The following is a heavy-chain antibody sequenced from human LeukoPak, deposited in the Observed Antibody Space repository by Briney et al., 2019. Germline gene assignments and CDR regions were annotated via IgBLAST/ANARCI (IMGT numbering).Heavy chain of an antibody. V-gene: IGHV4-34*01. J-gene: IGHJ4*02. CDR1: GDSISSYS. Sequence: SETLSLTCSVSGDSISSYSWSWIRQPPGKGLEWIGEINHSGSTNYNPSLKSRVTISVDTSKNQFSLKLSSVTAADTAVYYCARLYSGSYIYWGQGTLVTVSS. D-gene: IGHD1-26*01. CDR3: ARLYSGSYIY. CDR2: INHSGST.